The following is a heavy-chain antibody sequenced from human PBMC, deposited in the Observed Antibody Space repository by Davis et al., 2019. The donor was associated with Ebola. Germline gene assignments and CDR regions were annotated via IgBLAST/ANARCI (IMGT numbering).Heavy chain of an antibody. CDR2: ISSSSSYI. V-gene: IGHV3-21*01. J-gene: IGHJ5*02. CDR1: GFTFSSYS. CDR3: ARGRNWFDP. Sequence: GESLKISCAASGFTFSSYSMNWVRQAPGKGLEWVSSISSSSSYIYYADPVKGRFTISRDNAKNSLYLQMNSLRAEDTAVYYCARGRNWFDPWGQGTLVTVSS.